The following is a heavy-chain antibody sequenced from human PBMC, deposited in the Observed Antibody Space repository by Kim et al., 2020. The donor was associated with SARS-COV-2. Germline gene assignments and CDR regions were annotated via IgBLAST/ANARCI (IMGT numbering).Heavy chain of an antibody. Sequence: GGSLRLSCAASGLTFSSYALSWVRQAPGKGLEWVSAISASGTGTYYADSVRGRFTISRDNSKNTLFLQMSSLRAEDTAAYYCAKADLVPPGAMGVFDIWGQGTMVTVSS. CDR1: GLTFSSYA. V-gene: IGHV3-23*01. CDR2: ISASGTGT. CDR3: AKADLVPPGAMGVFDI. J-gene: IGHJ3*02. D-gene: IGHD2-2*01.